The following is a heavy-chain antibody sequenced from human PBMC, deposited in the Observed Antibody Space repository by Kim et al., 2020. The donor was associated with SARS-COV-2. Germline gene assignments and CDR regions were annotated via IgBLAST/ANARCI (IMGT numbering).Heavy chain of an antibody. CDR1: GGSISSYY. V-gene: IGHV4-59*01. D-gene: IGHD3-10*01. CDR2: IYYSGST. Sequence: SETLSLTCTVSGGSISSYYWSWIRQPPGKGLEWIGYIYYSGSTNYNPSLKSRVTISVDTSKNQFSPKLSSVTAADTAVYYCARAVPYYYYGSGSYYYYMDVWGKGTTVTVSS. CDR3: ARAVPYYYYGSGSYYYYMDV. J-gene: IGHJ6*03.